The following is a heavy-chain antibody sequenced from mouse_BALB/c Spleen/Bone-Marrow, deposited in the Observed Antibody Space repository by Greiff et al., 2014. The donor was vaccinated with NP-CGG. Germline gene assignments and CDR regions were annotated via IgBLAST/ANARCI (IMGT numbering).Heavy chain of an antibody. D-gene: IGHD2-2*01. J-gene: IGHJ1*01. Sequence: QVQLQHSGPELVKPGALVKISCKASGYTFTSYDINWVKQRPGQGLEWIGWIYPGDGSTKYNEKFKGKATLTADKSSSTAYVQLSSLTSENSAVYFCARGYGYDVYWYFDVWGAGTTVTVSS. CDR2: IYPGDGST. CDR3: ARGYGYDVYWYFDV. V-gene: IGHV1S56*01. CDR1: GYTFTSYD.